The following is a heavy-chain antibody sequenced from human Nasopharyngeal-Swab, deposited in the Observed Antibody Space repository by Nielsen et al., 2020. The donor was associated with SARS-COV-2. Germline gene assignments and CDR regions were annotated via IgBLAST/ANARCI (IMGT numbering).Heavy chain of an antibody. D-gene: IGHD6-13*01. Sequence: WIRQPPGKGLEWVGFIRSKAYGGTTEYAASVKGRFTVSRDDSKSIAYLQMNSLKTEDTAVYYCTRAEYSSSWSPWSWLDPWGQGTLVTVSS. J-gene: IGHJ5*02. CDR2: IRSKAYGGTT. V-gene: IGHV3-49*02. CDR3: TRAEYSSSWSPWSWLDP.